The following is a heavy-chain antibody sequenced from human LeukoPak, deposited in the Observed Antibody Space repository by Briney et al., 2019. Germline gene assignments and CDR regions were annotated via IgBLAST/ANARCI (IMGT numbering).Heavy chain of an antibody. Sequence: GGSLRLSCAASGFTFSSYSMNWVRQAPGKGLVWVSRIKSDGSSTSYADSVKGRFTISRDNTKNTLYLQMNSLRAEDTAMYYCARRGAATDAFDIWGQGTMVTVSS. CDR3: ARRGAATDAFDI. V-gene: IGHV3-74*01. D-gene: IGHD1-26*01. CDR2: IKSDGSST. CDR1: GFTFSSYS. J-gene: IGHJ3*02.